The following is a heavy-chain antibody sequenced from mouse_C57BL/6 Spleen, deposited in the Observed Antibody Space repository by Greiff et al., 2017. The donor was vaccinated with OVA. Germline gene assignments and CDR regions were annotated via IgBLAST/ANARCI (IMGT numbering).Heavy chain of an antibody. CDR2: IDPETGGT. CDR1: GYTFTDYE. J-gene: IGHJ2*01. D-gene: IGHD1-2*01. CDR3: TRSGYYGFGDFAY. V-gene: IGHV1-15*01. Sequence: QVQLQQSGAELVRPGASVTLSCKASGYTFTDYEMHWVKQTPVHGLEWIGAIDPETGGTAYNQKFKGKAILTADKSSSTAYMELRSLTSEDSAVYYCTRSGYYGFGDFAYWGQGTTLTVSS.